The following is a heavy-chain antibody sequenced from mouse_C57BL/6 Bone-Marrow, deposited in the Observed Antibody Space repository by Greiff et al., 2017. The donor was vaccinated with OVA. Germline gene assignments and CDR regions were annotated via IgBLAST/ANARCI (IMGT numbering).Heavy chain of an antibody. D-gene: IGHD1-1*01. V-gene: IGHV1-26*01. CDR2: INPNNGGT. Sequence: EVKLLESGPELVKPGASVKISCKASGYTFTDYYMNWVKQSHGKSLEWIGDINPNNGGTSYNQKFKGKATLTVDKSSSTAYMELRSLTSEDSAVYYCARNYYGSSYYAMDYWGQGTSVTVSS. CDR1: GYTFTDYY. J-gene: IGHJ4*01. CDR3: ARNYYGSSYYAMDY.